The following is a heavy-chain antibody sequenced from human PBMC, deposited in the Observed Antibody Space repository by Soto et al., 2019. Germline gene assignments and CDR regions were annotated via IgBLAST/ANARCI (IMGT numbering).Heavy chain of an antibody. CDR3: AKDSDYYDSSGYYSTGPF. CDR1: GFTFSSYA. V-gene: IGHV3-23*01. Sequence: PGGSLRLSCAASGFTFSSYAMSWVRQAPGKGLEWVSAISGSGGSTYYADSVKGRFTISRDNSKNTLYLQMNSLRAEDTAVYYCAKDSDYYDSSGYYSTGPFWGQGTLVTVSS. CDR2: ISGSGGST. J-gene: IGHJ4*02. D-gene: IGHD3-22*01.